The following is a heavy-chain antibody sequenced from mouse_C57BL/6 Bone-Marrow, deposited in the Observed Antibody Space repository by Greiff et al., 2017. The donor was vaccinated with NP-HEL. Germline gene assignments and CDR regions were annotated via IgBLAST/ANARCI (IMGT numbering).Heavy chain of an antibody. CDR2: IDPSASYT. CDR3: AREGDYLYAMDY. CDR1: GYTFTSYW. Sequence: QVQLQQPGAELVMPGASVKLSCKASGYTFTSYWMHWVKQRPGQGLEWIGEIDPSASYTNYNQKFKGKSTLTVDKSSSTAYMQLSSLTSEDSAVYYCAREGDYLYAMDYWGRGTSVTVTS. D-gene: IGHD2-4*01. V-gene: IGHV1-69*01. J-gene: IGHJ4*01.